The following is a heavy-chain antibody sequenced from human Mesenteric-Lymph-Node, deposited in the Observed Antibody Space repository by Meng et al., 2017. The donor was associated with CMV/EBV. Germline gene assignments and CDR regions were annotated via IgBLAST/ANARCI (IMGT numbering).Heavy chain of an antibody. D-gene: IGHD6-19*01. CDR2: VTPGGGT. CDR3: GREQWLAHYFDN. Sequence: GSLRLSCTVYGGSFSDYYWAWIRQPPGKGLEWIGEVTPGGGTNYSPSVKSRVTMSRDTSNNQFSLKVTSLTAADTAVYYCGREQWLAHYFDNWGQGTLVTVSS. V-gene: IGHV4-34*01. J-gene: IGHJ4*02. CDR1: GGSFSDYY.